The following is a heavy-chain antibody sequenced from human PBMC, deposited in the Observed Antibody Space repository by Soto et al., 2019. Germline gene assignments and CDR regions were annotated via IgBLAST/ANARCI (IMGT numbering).Heavy chain of an antibody. V-gene: IGHV1-69*12. CDR3: ARHDCISSSCYYYYYYGMDV. CDR1: GGTFSSYA. CDR2: IIPIFDTA. D-gene: IGHD2-2*01. J-gene: IGHJ6*02. Sequence: QVQLVQSGAEVKKPGSSVKVSCKASGGTFSSYAISWVRQATGQGLEWMGGIIPIFDTANYAQKFQGRVPITADQSTSTAYMELSSLRSEDTAVYYCARHDCISSSCYYYYYYGMDVGGQGTTVTVAS.